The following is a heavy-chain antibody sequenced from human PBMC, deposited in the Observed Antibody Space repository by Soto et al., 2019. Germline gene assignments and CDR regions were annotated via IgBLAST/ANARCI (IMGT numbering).Heavy chain of an antibody. D-gene: IGHD2-15*01. V-gene: IGHV5-51*01. CDR2: IYPGDSDT. J-gene: IGHJ6*02. Sequence: GESLKISCKGSGYSFTSYWIGWVRQMPGKGLEWMGIIYPGDSDTRYSPSFQGQVTISADKSISTAYLQWSSLKASDTAMYYCARGISGGTRYPYYYYYGMDVWGQGTTVTVSS. CDR1: GYSFTSYW. CDR3: ARGISGGTRYPYYYYYGMDV.